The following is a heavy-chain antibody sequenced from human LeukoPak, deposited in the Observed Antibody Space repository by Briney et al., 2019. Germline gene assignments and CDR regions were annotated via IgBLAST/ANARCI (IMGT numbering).Heavy chain of an antibody. CDR1: GGSISSYY. CDR2: IYTSGST. V-gene: IGHV4-4*07. J-gene: IGHJ6*02. Sequence: SETLSLTCTVSGGSISSYYWSWIRQPAGKGLEWIGRIYTSGSTNYNPSLKSRVTMSVDTSKNQFSLKLSSVTAADTAVYYCARDLRVTTTRYYYYGMDVWGQGTTVTVSS. D-gene: IGHD4-11*01. CDR3: ARDLRVTTTRYYYYGMDV.